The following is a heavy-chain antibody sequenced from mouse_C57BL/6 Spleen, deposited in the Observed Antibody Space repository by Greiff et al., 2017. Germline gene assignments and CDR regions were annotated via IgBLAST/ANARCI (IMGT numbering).Heavy chain of an antibody. CDR2: IYPGDGDT. Sequence: VQLQQSGPELVKPGASVKISCKASGYAFSSSWMNWVKQRPGKGLEWIGRIYPGDGDTNYNGKFKGKATLTADKSSSTAYMQLSSLTSEDSAVYFGARTPSYYGSPYFDYWGQGTTLTVSS. CDR3: ARTPSYYGSPYFDY. D-gene: IGHD1-1*01. CDR1: GYAFSSSW. J-gene: IGHJ2*01. V-gene: IGHV1-82*01.